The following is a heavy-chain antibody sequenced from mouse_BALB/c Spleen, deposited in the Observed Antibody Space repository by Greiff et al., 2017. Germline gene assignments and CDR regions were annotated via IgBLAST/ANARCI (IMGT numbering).Heavy chain of an antibody. J-gene: IGHJ4*01. CDR1: GFTFSSFG. Sequence: EVMLVESGGGLVQPGGSRKLSCAASGFTFSSFGMHWVRQAPEKGLEWVAYISSGSSTIYYADTVKGRFTISRDNPKNTLFLQMTSLRSEDTAMYYCARENDGYPFYAMDYWGQGTSVTVSS. V-gene: IGHV5-17*02. CDR3: ARENDGYPFYAMDY. CDR2: ISSGSSTI. D-gene: IGHD2-3*01.